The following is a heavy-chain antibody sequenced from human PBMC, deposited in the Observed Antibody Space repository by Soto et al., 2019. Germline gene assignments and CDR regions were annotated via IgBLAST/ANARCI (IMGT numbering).Heavy chain of an antibody. D-gene: IGHD3-22*01. CDR3: AKDTYYHDSSGYYVFDY. V-gene: IGHV3-30*18. CDR1: GSTFSSYG. CDR2: ISYAGSNK. Sequence: GGSLRLSCAASGSTFSSYGMHWVRQAPGKGLEWVAAISYAGSNKNYADSVKGRFTISRDNSKNTLYLQMDSLRDEDTAVYYCAKDTYYHDSSGYYVFDYWGQGTLVTVSS. J-gene: IGHJ4*02.